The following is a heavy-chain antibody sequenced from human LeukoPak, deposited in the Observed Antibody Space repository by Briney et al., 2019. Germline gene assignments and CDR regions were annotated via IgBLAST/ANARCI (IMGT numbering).Heavy chain of an antibody. CDR3: AGSQYYGLFAY. V-gene: IGHV3-23*02. Sequence: PGGSLSSSCAVSGFTFSSYAMSGVRLAPGKGIERVLGIIDSAGSTYYVNSLKGRFTISRDNSKNTLYLQMNSLRVEDTAVYYCAGSQYYGLFAYWGQGTLVTVSS. CDR2: IIDSAGST. D-gene: IGHD4-17*01. J-gene: IGHJ4*02. CDR1: GFTFSSYA.